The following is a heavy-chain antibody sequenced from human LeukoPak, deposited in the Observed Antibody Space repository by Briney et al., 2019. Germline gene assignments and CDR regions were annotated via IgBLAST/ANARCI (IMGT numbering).Heavy chain of an antibody. CDR3: ASSLYYDILTGYSPFDY. Sequence: QPGGSLRLSCAASGFTFSSYSMNWVRQAPGKGLEWVSYISSSSSTIYYADSVKGRFTISRDNAKNSLYLQMNSLRAEDTAVYYCASSLYYDILTGYSPFDYWGQGTLVTVSS. V-gene: IGHV3-48*01. J-gene: IGHJ4*02. CDR2: ISSSSSTI. D-gene: IGHD3-9*01. CDR1: GFTFSSYS.